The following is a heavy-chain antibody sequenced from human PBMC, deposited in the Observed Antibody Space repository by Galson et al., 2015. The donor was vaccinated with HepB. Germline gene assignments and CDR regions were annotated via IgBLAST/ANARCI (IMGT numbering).Heavy chain of an antibody. V-gene: IGHV1-69*04. D-gene: IGHD6-13*01. CDR2: IIPILGIA. Sequence: SVKVSCKASGYTFTSYGISWVRQAPGQGLEWMGRIIPILGIANYAQKFQGRVTITADKSTSTAYMELSSLRSEDTAVYYCARALAAAGNYYYYGMDVWGQGTTVTVSS. J-gene: IGHJ6*02. CDR3: ARALAAAGNYYYYGMDV. CDR1: GYTFTSYG.